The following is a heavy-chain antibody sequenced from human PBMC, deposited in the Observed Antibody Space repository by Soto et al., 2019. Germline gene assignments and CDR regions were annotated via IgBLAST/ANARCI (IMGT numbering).Heavy chain of an antibody. D-gene: IGHD4-17*01. Sequence: QVQLQESGPGLVTPSGTLSLICAVSGGSISSSYWWRWVRQPPGKGREWIGEVSHMGNTNYTPSRSWRLSISVDNSKNQFSLRLTSLTAADTAVYYCAKENTSVATVMSSFDNWGQGTLVTVSS. CDR3: AKENTSVATVMSSFDN. J-gene: IGHJ4*02. CDR1: GGSISSSYW. V-gene: IGHV4-4*02. CDR2: VSHMGNT.